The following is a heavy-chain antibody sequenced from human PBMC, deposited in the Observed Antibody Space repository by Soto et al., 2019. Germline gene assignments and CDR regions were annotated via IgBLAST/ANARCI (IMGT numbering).Heavy chain of an antibody. J-gene: IGHJ4*02. V-gene: IGHV1-18*01. CDR1: GYTSTNYD. Sequence: QVQLVQSGAEVKKPGASVKVSCKTSGYTSTNYDIGWVRQAPGQGLEWMGWISAYNGNTHYAQNLQGRVTMTPDTSTSTAYMELRSLRSDDTAVYYCARALYRSGTYYAFDNWGQGTLVTVSS. CDR3: ARALYRSGTYYAFDN. CDR2: ISAYNGNT. D-gene: IGHD1-26*01.